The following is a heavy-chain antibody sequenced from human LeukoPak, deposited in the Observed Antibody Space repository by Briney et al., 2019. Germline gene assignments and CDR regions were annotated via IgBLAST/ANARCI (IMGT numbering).Heavy chain of an antibody. J-gene: IGHJ3*02. CDR3: ARIRDGYKPLGAFDI. CDR2: ISWNSGSI. CDR1: GFTFDDYA. Sequence: GGSLRLSCAASGFTFDDYAMHWVRQAPGKGLEWVSGISWNSGSIGYADSVKGRFTISRDNAKNSLYLQMNSLRAEDTAVYYCARIRDGYKPLGAFDIWGQGTMVTVSS. V-gene: IGHV3-9*01. D-gene: IGHD5-24*01.